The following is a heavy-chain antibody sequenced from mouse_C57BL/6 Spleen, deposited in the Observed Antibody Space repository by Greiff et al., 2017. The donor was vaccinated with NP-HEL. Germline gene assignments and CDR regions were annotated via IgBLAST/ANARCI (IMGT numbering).Heavy chain of an antibody. Sequence: EVNVVESGGGLVKPGGSLKLSCAASGFTFSSYAMSWVRQTPEKRLEWVATISDGGSYTYYPDNVKGRFTISRDNAKNNLYLQMSHLKSEDTAMYYCARGRRDYFDYWGQGTTLTVSS. V-gene: IGHV5-4*03. CDR3: ARGRRDYFDY. J-gene: IGHJ2*01. CDR1: GFTFSSYA. CDR2: ISDGGSYT.